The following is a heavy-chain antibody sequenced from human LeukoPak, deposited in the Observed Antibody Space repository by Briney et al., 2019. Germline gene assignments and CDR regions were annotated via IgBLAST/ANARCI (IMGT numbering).Heavy chain of an antibody. CDR3: ARVPADHYYYYYYMDV. CDR2: IYYSGST. Sequence: SSETLSPTCTVSGGSISSYYWSWIRLPPGKGLEWIGYIYYSGSTNYNPSLKSRVTISVDTSKNQFSLKLSSVTAADTAVYYCARVPADHYYYYYYMDVWGKGTTVTVSS. J-gene: IGHJ6*03. V-gene: IGHV4-59*08. CDR1: GGSISSYY. D-gene: IGHD2-2*01.